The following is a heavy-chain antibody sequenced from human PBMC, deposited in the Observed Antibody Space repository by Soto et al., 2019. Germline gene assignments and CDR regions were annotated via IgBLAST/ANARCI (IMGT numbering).Heavy chain of an antibody. CDR1: GFTFSSYG. V-gene: IGHV3-33*01. J-gene: IGHJ5*02. D-gene: IGHD3-22*01. CDR3: ARSDSSGYHSSWFDP. CDR2: IWYDGSNK. Sequence: PGGSLRLSCAASGFTFSSYGMHWVRQAPGKGLEWVAVIWYDGSNKYYADSVKGRFTISRDNSKNTLYLQMNSLRAEDTAVYYCARSDSSGYHSSWFDPWGQGTLVTVS.